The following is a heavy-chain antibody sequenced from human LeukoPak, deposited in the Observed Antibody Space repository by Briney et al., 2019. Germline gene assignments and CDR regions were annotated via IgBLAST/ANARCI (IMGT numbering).Heavy chain of an antibody. D-gene: IGHD3-10*01. CDR1: GGSISSSTYY. J-gene: IGHJ4*02. Sequence: SETLSLTCTVSGGSISSSTYYWGWIRQPPGKGLEWSGTIYYSGSTHYNPSLKSRVTISVDTPKNQFSLKLSSVTAADTAVYYCARPYYGSGCLDHWGQGTLVTVSS. CDR2: IYYSGST. V-gene: IGHV4-39*01. CDR3: ARPYYGSGCLDH.